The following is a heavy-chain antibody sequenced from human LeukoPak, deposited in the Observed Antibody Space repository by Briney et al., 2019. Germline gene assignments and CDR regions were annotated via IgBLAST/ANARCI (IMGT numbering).Heavy chain of an antibody. CDR3: VIDNLDQSGWLGYFQH. D-gene: IGHD6-19*01. V-gene: IGHV3-15*04. CDR1: GFTFRNAW. CDR2: IENQADGGTT. Sequence: GGSLRLSCAASGFTFRNAWMSWVRQAPGKGLEWVGRIENQADGGTTSYAAPVKGRFTISRDDSKNTLYLQMNSLRTEDTAVYYCVIDNLDQSGWLGYFQHWGQGPLVTVSS. J-gene: IGHJ1*01.